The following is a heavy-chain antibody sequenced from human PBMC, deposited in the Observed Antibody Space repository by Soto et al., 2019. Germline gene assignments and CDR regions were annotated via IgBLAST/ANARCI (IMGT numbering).Heavy chain of an antibody. D-gene: IGHD3-10*01. J-gene: IGHJ4*02. CDR3: ARVRVIRGVIPSHFGL. Sequence: QAHLAQSGAEVKKPGSSVTVSCKASGGTFNSYGISWVRQAPGQGLDWMGVIIPLYGTVNYAHKFQGRVSITAEKSTSTAYMDLHSLRSDDTAVYYCARVRVIRGVIPSHFGLWGQGTQVTVSS. CDR1: GGTFNSYG. V-gene: IGHV1-69*06. CDR2: IIPLYGTV.